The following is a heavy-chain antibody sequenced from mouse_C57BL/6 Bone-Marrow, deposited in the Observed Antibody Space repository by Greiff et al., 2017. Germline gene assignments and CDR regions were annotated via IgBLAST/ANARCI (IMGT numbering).Heavy chain of an antibody. D-gene: IGHD1-1*01. V-gene: IGHV14-4*01. CDR3: LPYYGSSPHYYAMDY. J-gene: IGHJ4*01. Sequence: EVKLMESGAELVRPGASVKLSCTASGFNIQDDYMHWVKQRPEQGLEWIGWIDPGNGDTEYASKFQGKATITADTSSNTAYLQLSSLTSEDTAVYYGLPYYGSSPHYYAMDYWGQGTSVTVSS. CDR2: IDPGNGDT. CDR1: GFNIQDDY.